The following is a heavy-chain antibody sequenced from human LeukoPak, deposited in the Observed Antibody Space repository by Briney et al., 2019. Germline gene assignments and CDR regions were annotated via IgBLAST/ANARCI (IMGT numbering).Heavy chain of an antibody. CDR2: ISAYNGNT. Sequence: ASVKVFCKASGYTFTSYGISWVRQAPGQGLEWMGWISAYNGNTNYAQKLQGRVTMTTDTSTSTAYMELRSLRSDDTAVYYCARDFSTISEGYYYDSSGSYWGQGTLVTVSS. D-gene: IGHD3-22*01. V-gene: IGHV1-18*01. CDR1: GYTFTSYG. CDR3: ARDFSTISEGYYYDSSGSY. J-gene: IGHJ4*02.